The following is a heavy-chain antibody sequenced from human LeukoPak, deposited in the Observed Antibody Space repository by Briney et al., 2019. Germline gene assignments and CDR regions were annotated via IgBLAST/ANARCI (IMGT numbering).Heavy chain of an antibody. J-gene: IGHJ4*02. CDR3: AKDVGKWESLHFFDY. CDR1: GFTLSTNA. CDR2: ISGSGAST. D-gene: IGHD1-26*01. V-gene: IGHV3-23*01. Sequence: QAGGSLRLSCLTSGFTLSTNAMSWVRQAPGKGLEWISGISGSGASTYYADSVEGRFTISRDDSRNTLYLQMNSLRGDDTAVYYCAKDVGKWESLHFFDYWGQGTLVTVSS.